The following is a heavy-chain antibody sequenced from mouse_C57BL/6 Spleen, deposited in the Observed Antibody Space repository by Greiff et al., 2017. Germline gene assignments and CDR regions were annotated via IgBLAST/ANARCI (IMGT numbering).Heavy chain of an antibody. Sequence: EVQLVESGGGLVQPGGSLKLSCAASGFTFSDYYMYWVRQTPEKRLEWVAYISNGGGSTYYPDTVKGRFTISRDNAKNTLYLQMSRLKSEDTAMYYCARHYDYDDYYAMDYWGQGTSVTVSS. D-gene: IGHD2-4*01. CDR2: ISNGGGST. CDR1: GFTFSDYY. CDR3: ARHYDYDDYYAMDY. V-gene: IGHV5-12*01. J-gene: IGHJ4*01.